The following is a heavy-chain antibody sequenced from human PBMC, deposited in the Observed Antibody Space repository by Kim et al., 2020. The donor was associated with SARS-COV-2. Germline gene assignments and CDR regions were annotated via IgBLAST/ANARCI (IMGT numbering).Heavy chain of an antibody. Sequence: NKVYADSVKGRFTIARHNSKNTLYLQMNSLRAEDTAVYYCARDSSADYFDYWGQGTLVTVSS. CDR3: ARDSSADYFDY. CDR2: NK. D-gene: IGHD6-19*01. J-gene: IGHJ4*02. V-gene: IGHV3-33*01.